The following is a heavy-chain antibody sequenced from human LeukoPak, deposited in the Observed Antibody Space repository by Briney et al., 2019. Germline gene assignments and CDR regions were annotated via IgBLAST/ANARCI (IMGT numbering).Heavy chain of an antibody. D-gene: IGHD3-22*01. CDR1: GGSISSSNW. Sequence: SETLSLTCAVSGGSISSSNWWSWVRQPPGKGLEWIGEIYHSGSTNYNPSLKSRVTISVGKSKNQFSLKLSSVTAADTAVYYCARDVYYYDSSGYYSVIGYWGQGTLVTVSS. CDR3: ARDVYYYDSSGYYSVIGY. V-gene: IGHV4-4*02. CDR2: IYHSGST. J-gene: IGHJ4*02.